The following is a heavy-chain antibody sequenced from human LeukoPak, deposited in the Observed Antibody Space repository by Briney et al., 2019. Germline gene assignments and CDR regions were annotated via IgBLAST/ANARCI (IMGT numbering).Heavy chain of an antibody. CDR1: GFTFSNSW. CDR3: ARADSYGSILDY. D-gene: IGHD5-18*01. Sequence: PGGSLRLSCAASGFTFSNSWMSWVRQAPGKGLEWVASIDPYGREKFYVDSVRGRFTFSRDNTKNPLHLQMSSLRAEDTAVYYCARADSYGSILDYWGQGTRVTVSS. J-gene: IGHJ4*02. CDR2: IDPYGREK. V-gene: IGHV3-7*04.